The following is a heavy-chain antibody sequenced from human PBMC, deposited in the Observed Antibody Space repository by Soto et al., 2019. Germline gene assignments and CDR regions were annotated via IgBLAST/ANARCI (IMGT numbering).Heavy chain of an antibody. Sequence: SETLSLTCTVSGGSISSSSYYWGWIRQPPGKGLEWIGSIYYSGSTYYNPSLKSRVTISVDTSKNQFSLKLSSVTAADTAVYYCARHGDSSSWYSVDYWGQGTLVTVSS. CDR2: IYYSGST. J-gene: IGHJ4*02. CDR3: ARHGDSSSWYSVDY. V-gene: IGHV4-39*01. D-gene: IGHD6-13*01. CDR1: GGSISSSSYY.